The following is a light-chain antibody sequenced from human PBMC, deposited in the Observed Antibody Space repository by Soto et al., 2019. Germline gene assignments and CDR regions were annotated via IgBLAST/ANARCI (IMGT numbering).Light chain of an antibody. CDR1: QNINSW. CDR3: HQYSGYSLT. Sequence: DIQMTQSPSTLSASVGDRVTITCRASQNINSWLAWYQQKPGKAPKLLIHKASSLESGVPSRFSGSGSGTEFTLTINSLQPDDFATDYCHQYSGYSLTFGGGTEVEIK. J-gene: IGKJ4*01. CDR2: KAS. V-gene: IGKV1-5*03.